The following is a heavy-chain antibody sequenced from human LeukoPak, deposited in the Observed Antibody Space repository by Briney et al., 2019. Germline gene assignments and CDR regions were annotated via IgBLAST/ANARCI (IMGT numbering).Heavy chain of an antibody. CDR1: GFTFSSYA. J-gene: IGHJ4*02. V-gene: IGHV3-30-3*02. CDR3: AKSVAGTYYDY. D-gene: IGHD6-19*01. Sequence: GGSLRLSCAASGFTFSSYAMHWVRQAPGKGLEWVAVISYDGSNKYYADSVKGRFTISRDNAKNSLYLQMNSLRAEDTALYYCAKSVAGTYYDYWGQGTLVTVSS. CDR2: ISYDGSNK.